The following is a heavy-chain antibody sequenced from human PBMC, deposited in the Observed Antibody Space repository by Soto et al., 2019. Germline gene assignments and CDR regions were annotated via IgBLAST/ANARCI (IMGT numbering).Heavy chain of an antibody. CDR3: ARGSHLDSSGYYEIDY. D-gene: IGHD3-22*01. CDR1: GFTFSSYG. CDR2: IWYDGSNK. Sequence: QVQLVESGGGVVQPGRSLRLSCAASGFTFSSYGMHWVRQAPGKGLEWMAVIWYDGSNKYYADSVKGRFTISRDNSKNTLYLQMNSLRAEDTAVYYCARGSHLDSSGYYEIDYWGQGTLVTVSS. V-gene: IGHV3-33*01. J-gene: IGHJ4*02.